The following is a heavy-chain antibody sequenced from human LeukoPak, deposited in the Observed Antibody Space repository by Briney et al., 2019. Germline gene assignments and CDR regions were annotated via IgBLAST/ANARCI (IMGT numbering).Heavy chain of an antibody. J-gene: IGHJ5*02. Sequence: SQTLSLTCTVSGGSISSGDYYWSWIRQPPGKGLEWIGYIYYSGSTYYNPSLQSRVTISVDTSKNQFSLKLSSVTAADTAVFYCARRQGYCSITHCSPFDPWGQGTLVTVSS. CDR1: GGSISSGDYY. CDR3: ARRQGYCSITHCSPFDP. CDR2: IYYSGST. D-gene: IGHD2-2*01. V-gene: IGHV4-30-4*08.